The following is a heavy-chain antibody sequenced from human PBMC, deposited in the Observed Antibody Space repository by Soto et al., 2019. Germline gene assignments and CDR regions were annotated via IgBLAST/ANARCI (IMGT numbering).Heavy chain of an antibody. CDR1: GFTFSSYA. D-gene: IGHD3-3*01. J-gene: IGHJ4*02. CDR2: ISGSGGST. Sequence: GSLRLSCAASGFTFSSYAMSWVRQAPGKGLEWVSAISGSGGSTYYADSVKGRFTISRDNSKNTLYLQMNSLRAEDTAVYYCARANDFWSGRAHFDYWGQGTLVTVSS. CDR3: ARANDFWSGRAHFDY. V-gene: IGHV3-23*01.